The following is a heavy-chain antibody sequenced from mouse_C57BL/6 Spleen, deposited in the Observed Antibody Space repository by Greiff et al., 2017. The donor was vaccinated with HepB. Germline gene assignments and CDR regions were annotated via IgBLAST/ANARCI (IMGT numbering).Heavy chain of an antibody. V-gene: IGHV1-54*01. J-gene: IGHJ4*01. CDR2: INPGSGGT. D-gene: IGHD1-1*01. CDR1: GYAFTNYL. Sequence: QVQLQQSGAELVRPGTSVKVSCKASGYAFTNYLIEWVKQRPGQGLEWIGVINPGSGGTNYNEKFKGKATLTADKSSSTAYMQLSSLTSEDSAVYFCARSYYGSSIYAMDYWGQGTSVTVSS. CDR3: ARSYYGSSIYAMDY.